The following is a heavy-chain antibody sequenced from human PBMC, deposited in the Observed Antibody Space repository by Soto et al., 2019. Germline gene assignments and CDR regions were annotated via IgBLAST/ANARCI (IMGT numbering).Heavy chain of an antibody. CDR3: ARGSVGPTTDFDY. D-gene: IGHD1-26*01. CDR2: INPNGGGR. V-gene: IGHV1-2*04. CDR1: GYTFTGFH. J-gene: IGHJ4*02. Sequence: VQLVESGAEVKQPGASVKVSCKASGYTFTGFHIHWVRQAPGQGLEWMGWINPNGGGRNYAQKFQGWVTMTRDTSISTAYMELSRLKSDDTAVYYCARGSVGPTTDFDYWGQGTLVTVSS.